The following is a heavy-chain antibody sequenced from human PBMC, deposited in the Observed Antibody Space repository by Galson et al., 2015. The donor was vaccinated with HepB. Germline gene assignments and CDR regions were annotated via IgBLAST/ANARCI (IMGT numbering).Heavy chain of an antibody. CDR3: ARSMTGYSSGWVNWFDP. V-gene: IGHV6-1*01. CDR1: GDSVSSNSAA. D-gene: IGHD6-19*01. CDR2: TYYRSKWYN. J-gene: IGHJ5*02. Sequence: AISGDSVSSNSAAWNWIRQSPSRGLEWLGRTYYRSKWYNDYALSVKSRITINPDTSKNQFSLQLNSVTPEDTAVYYCARSMTGYSSGWVNWFDPWGQGTLVTVSS.